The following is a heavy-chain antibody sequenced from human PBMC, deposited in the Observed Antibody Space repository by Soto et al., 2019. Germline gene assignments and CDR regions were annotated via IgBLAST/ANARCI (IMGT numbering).Heavy chain of an antibody. CDR2: IIPILGIA. CDR1: GGTFSSYT. J-gene: IGHJ6*02. Sequence: QVQLVQSGAEVKKPGSSVKVSCKASGGTFSSYTISWVRQAPGQGLERMGRIIPILGIANYAQKFQGRVTITADKSTSTAYMELSSLRSEDTAVYYCARPKNYYDSSGYYYYYGMDVWGQGTTVTVSS. V-gene: IGHV1-69*02. D-gene: IGHD3-22*01. CDR3: ARPKNYYDSSGYYYYYGMDV.